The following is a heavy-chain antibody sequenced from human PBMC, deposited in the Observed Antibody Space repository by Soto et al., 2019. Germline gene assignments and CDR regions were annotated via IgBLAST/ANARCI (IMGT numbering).Heavy chain of an antibody. V-gene: IGHV1-46*01. CDR2: INPSGGST. D-gene: IGHD3-10*01. CDR1: GYTFTSYY. CDR3: ARDLAIWFGELSLYYYGMDV. J-gene: IGHJ6*02. Sequence: ASVKVSCKASGYTFTSYYMHWVRQAPGQGLEWMGIINPSGGSTSYAQKFQGRVTMTRDTSTSTVYMELSSLRSEDTAVYYCARDLAIWFGELSLYYYGMDVWGQGTTVTV.